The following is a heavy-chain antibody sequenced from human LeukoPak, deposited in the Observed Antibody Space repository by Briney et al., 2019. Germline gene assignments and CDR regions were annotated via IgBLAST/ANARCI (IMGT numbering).Heavy chain of an antibody. V-gene: IGHV3-23*01. CDR2: ISGRGGST. J-gene: IGHJ4*02. CDR1: GFIFINFA. Sequence: GGSLRLSCAASGFIFINFAMSWVRQAPGKGLEWVSSISGRGGSTYYADSVKGRFTISRDNAKNSLYLQMNSLRAEDTALYYCARGLVAGTPPDLDYWGQGTLVTVSS. D-gene: IGHD6-19*01. CDR3: ARGLVAGTPPDLDY.